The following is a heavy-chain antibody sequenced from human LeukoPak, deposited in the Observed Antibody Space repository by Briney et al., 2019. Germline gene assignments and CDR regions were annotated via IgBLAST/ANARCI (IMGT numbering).Heavy chain of an antibody. J-gene: IGHJ4*02. D-gene: IGHD6-13*01. CDR1: GGSISSSIYY. CDR3: ARHQGYSSSWYAY. Sequence: SETLSLTCTVSGGSISSSIYYWGWIRQPPGKGLEWIGSIYYSGSTYYNPSLKSRVTISVDTSKNQFSLKLSSVTAADTAVYYCARHQGYSSSWYAYWGQGTLVTVSS. CDR2: IYYSGST. V-gene: IGHV4-39*01.